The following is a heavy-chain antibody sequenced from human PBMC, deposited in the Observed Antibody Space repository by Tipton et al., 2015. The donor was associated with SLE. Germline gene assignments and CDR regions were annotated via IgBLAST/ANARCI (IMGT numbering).Heavy chain of an antibody. V-gene: IGHV4-61*01. Sequence: TLSLTCTVSGGSVSSGFYYWSWIRQPPGKGLEWIGYISNSGSTHYNPSLKSRITISIDTSKNQFSLEVNSVTAADTAVYYRARGWGYDSLYYYYGMDVWGQGTTVTVSS. D-gene: IGHD5-12*01. CDR2: ISNSGST. J-gene: IGHJ6*02. CDR3: ARGWGYDSLYYYYGMDV. CDR1: GGSVSSGFYY.